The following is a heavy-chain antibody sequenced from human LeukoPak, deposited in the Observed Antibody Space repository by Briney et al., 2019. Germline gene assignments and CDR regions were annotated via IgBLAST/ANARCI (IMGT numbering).Heavy chain of an antibody. Sequence: PGGSLRLSCAASGFTFDDYGMSWVRQAPGKGLEWVSGINWNGGSTGYADSVKGRFTISRDNAKNSLYLQMNSLRAEDTALYYCAREFSEYLPSRGDAFDIWGQGTMVTVSS. CDR1: GFTFDDYG. CDR3: AREFSEYLPSRGDAFDI. V-gene: IGHV3-20*04. CDR2: INWNGGST. J-gene: IGHJ3*02. D-gene: IGHD6-6*01.